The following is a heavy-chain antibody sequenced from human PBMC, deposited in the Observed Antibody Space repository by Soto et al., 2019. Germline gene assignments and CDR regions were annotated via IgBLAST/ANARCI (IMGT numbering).Heavy chain of an antibody. D-gene: IGHD2-15*01. V-gene: IGHV1-69*06. Sequence: QEHLVQSGAEVKKPGSSVKVSCRASGGIGSNYAISWVRQAPGQGLEWMGGIVPKFGTANYAQRFKGRVTISVDKSTNSVYMELSSLRSQDTAISYCAREMASGYSRTWFDPWGQVTLVTVSS. CDR1: GGIGSNYA. J-gene: IGHJ5*02. CDR3: AREMASGYSRTWFDP. CDR2: IVPKFGTA.